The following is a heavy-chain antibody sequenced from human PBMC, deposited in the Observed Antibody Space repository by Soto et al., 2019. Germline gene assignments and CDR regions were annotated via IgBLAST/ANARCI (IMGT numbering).Heavy chain of an antibody. CDR2: IYTSGST. CDR1: GGSISSYY. CDR3: ARDKDYYDSSGFDY. J-gene: IGHJ4*02. Sequence: SETLALTCTFSGGSISSYYWSWIRQPAGKGLEWIGRIYTSGSTNYNPSLKSRVTMSVGTSKNQFSLKLSSVTAADTAVYYCARDKDYYDSSGFDYWGQGTMVTVSS. V-gene: IGHV4-4*07. D-gene: IGHD3-22*01.